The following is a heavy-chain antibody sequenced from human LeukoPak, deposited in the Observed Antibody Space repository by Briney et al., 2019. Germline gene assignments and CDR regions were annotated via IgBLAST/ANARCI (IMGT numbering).Heavy chain of an antibody. D-gene: IGHD3-16*01. Sequence: ASVKVSCKVSGYILSKLSMHWVRPAPGKGLEWMGGFDPEDGETIYAQKFQGRVTMTDDISTDIAYMDLSSLRSEDTAVYYCTTGLRNAFDIWGQGTMVTVSS. CDR3: TTGLRNAFDI. V-gene: IGHV1-24*01. CDR1: GYILSKLS. CDR2: FDPEDGET. J-gene: IGHJ3*02.